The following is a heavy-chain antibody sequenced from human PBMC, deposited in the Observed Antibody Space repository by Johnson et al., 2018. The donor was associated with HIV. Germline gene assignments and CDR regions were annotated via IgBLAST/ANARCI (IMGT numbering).Heavy chain of an antibody. J-gene: IGHJ3*02. Sequence: QMLLVESGGGVVQPGRSLRLSCVASGFTFSSYGMHWVRQAPGKGLEWVAVTWYDGSNKYYADSAKGRFTISRDNSKNTLYLQMNSLRAEDTAVYYCAKDPGSGSPGAFDIWGQGTMVTVSS. CDR2: TWYDGSNK. V-gene: IGHV3-33*06. CDR1: GFTFSSYG. D-gene: IGHD1-26*01. CDR3: AKDPGSGSPGAFDI.